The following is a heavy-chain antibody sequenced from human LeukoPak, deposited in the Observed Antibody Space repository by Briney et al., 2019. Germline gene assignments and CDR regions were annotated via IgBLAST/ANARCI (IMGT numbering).Heavy chain of an antibody. D-gene: IGHD3-10*01. Sequence: SETLSLTCTVSGGSVGSGTYYWSWIRQPPGKGLEWIGYIYYTGNTNYNPSLKSRLTISVDTSKNQFSLKLSSVTAADTAVYYCARRGGSGRSFDYWGQGTLVTVSS. V-gene: IGHV4-61*01. CDR3: ARRGGSGRSFDY. CDR2: IYYTGNT. J-gene: IGHJ4*02. CDR1: GGSVGSGTYY.